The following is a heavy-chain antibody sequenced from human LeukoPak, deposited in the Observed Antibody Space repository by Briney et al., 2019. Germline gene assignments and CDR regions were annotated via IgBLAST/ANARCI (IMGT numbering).Heavy chain of an antibody. D-gene: IGHD4-17*01. CDR2: IYYSGST. V-gene: IGHV4-31*03. Sequence: SETLSLTCTVSGGSISSGGYYWSWIRQHPGKGLEWIGYIYYSGSTYYNPSLKSRVTISVDTSKNQFSLKLSSVTAADTAVYYCARTDYDGKFIFDYWGQGTLVTVSS. CDR1: GGSISSGGYY. J-gene: IGHJ4*02. CDR3: ARTDYDGKFIFDY.